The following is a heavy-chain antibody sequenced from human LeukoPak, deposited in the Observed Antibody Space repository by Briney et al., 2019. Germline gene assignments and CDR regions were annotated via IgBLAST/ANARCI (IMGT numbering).Heavy chain of an antibody. V-gene: IGHV3-23*01. CDR1: GFGFRVYD. D-gene: IGHD1-26*01. J-gene: IGHJ4*02. CDR3: ARDSEPDY. CDR2: MRGSGVIT. Sequence: GGSLRLSCAASGFGFRVYDMSWVRQAPGKGLEWVSRMRGSGVITFYADSVRGRFTISRDNAKNSLYLQMNSLRAEDTAVYYCARDSEPDYWGQGTLVTVSS.